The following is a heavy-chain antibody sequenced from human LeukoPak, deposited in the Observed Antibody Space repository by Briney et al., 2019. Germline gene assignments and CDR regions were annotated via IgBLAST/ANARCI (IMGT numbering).Heavy chain of an antibody. CDR1: GDSISNYY. D-gene: IGHD6-19*01. J-gene: IGHJ4*02. CDR3: ARAEKAVTGTLDS. CDR2: MYNRGST. Sequence: SETLSLTCTVSGDSISNYYWSWIRQSPGKELEWIGYMYNRGSTIYNPSLKSRVAISTDTSKNQFSLRLTSVTAADTAVYYCARAEKAVTGTLDSWGQGTLITVSS. V-gene: IGHV4-59*01.